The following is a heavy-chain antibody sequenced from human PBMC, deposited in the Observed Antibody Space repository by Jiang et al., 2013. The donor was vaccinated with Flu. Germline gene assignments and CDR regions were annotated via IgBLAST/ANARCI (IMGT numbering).Heavy chain of an antibody. V-gene: IGHV4-39*01. J-gene: IGHJ4*02. CDR3: ARHVFRDGYNLSEFDY. CDR2: VYYTGRA. D-gene: IGHD5-24*01. CDR1: GGSITNTSYY. Sequence: GSGLVKPSETLPLTCSVSGGSITNTSYYWGWIRQPPGKGLEWIGSVYYTGRAFYKRPLTSRVTISIDASKNQFSLRLTSVTAADTAVYYCARHVFRDGYNLSEFDYWGQGALVTVSS.